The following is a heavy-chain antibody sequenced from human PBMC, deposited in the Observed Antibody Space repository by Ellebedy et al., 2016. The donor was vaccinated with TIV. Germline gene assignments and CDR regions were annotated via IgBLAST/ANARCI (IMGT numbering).Heavy chain of an antibody. J-gene: IGHJ5*02. CDR3: ARRAPYTNWHLDL. CDR1: GFTFSAYW. V-gene: IGHV3-74*01. Sequence: GESLKISCTASGFTFSAYWMHWVRQVPGKGLVWSSRIIGDESATNYADSVKGRFTVSRDNTKKTLYLQMNSLRGDDTALYYCARRAPYTNWHLDLWGQGTLVTVSS. D-gene: IGHD1-1*01. CDR2: IIGDESAT.